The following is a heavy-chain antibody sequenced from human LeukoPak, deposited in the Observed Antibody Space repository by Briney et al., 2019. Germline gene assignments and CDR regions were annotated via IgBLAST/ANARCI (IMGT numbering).Heavy chain of an antibody. CDR3: ARAKDTAMVIDY. CDR2: IYYSGST. Sequence: SETLSLTCTVSGGSISSYYWSWIRQPPGKGLEWIGYIYYSGSTNYNPFLKSRVTISVDTSKNQFSLKLSSVTAADTAVYYCARAKDTAMVIDYWGQGTLVTVSS. J-gene: IGHJ4*02. CDR1: GGSISSYY. V-gene: IGHV4-59*01. D-gene: IGHD5-18*01.